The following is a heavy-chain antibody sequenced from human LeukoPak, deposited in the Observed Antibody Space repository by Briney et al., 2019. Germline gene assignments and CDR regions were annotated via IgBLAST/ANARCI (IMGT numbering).Heavy chain of an antibody. D-gene: IGHD3-16*01. CDR3: AREGENAFDI. CDR2: IYTSGST. J-gene: IGHJ3*02. CDR1: GGSISSGSYY. Sequence: SETLSLTCTVSGGSISSGSYYWSWIRQPAGKGLEWIGRIYTSGSTNYNPSLKSRVTISVDTSKNHFSLKLSSVTAADTAVYYCAREGENAFDIWGQGTMVTVSS. V-gene: IGHV4-61*02.